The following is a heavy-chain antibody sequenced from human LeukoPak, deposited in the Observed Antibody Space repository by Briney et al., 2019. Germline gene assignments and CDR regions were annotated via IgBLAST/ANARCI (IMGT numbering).Heavy chain of an antibody. D-gene: IGHD4-17*01. CDR2: MSVIGGST. Sequence: GGSLRLSCAAYGFTFSSYAMTWVRQAPGKGLEWVSAMSVIGGSTYYADSVKGRFTISRDNSKNTLYLQMNSLRAEDTAVYYCAKDQTYGSMDVWGKGITVTVSS. J-gene: IGHJ6*03. CDR3: AKDQTYGSMDV. V-gene: IGHV3-23*01. CDR1: GFTFSSYA.